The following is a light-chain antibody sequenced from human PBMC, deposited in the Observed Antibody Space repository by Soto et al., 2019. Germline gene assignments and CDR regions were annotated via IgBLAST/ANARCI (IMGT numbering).Light chain of an antibody. CDR1: SSDIGRYNF. Sequence: QSVLTQPASVSGSPGQSITISCTGTSSDIGRYNFVSWYQQHPGKAPKLMIHDVSDRPSGVSDRFSGSKSGNTASLTISGLQAEDVADYYCSSYTSSRDVLFGGGTKLTVL. CDR2: DVS. V-gene: IGLV2-14*01. CDR3: SSYTSSRDVL. J-gene: IGLJ2*01.